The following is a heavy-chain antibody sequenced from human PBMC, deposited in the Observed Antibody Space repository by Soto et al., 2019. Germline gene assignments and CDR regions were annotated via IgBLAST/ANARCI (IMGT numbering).Heavy chain of an antibody. CDR2: IIPIFGTA. CDR1: GGTFSSYA. D-gene: IGHD5-18*01. V-gene: IGHV1-69*01. Sequence: QVQLVQSGAEVKKPGSSVKVSCKASGGTFSSYAISWVRQAPGQGLEWMGGIIPIFGTANYAQKFQGRVTITADESTSTAYMELSSMRSEDTAVYYCARDLPSYGRRGPFDCWGQATLVTVSS. J-gene: IGHJ4*02. CDR3: ARDLPSYGRRGPFDC.